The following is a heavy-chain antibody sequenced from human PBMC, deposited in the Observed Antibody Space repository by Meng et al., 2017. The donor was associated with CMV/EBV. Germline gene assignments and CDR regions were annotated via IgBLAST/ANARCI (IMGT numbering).Heavy chain of an antibody. V-gene: IGHV1-69*05. CDR1: GGTFSSYA. J-gene: IGHJ6*02. CDR2: IIPIFGTA. D-gene: IGHD2-2*01. CDR3: ARPVTIGYCSSTSCYYPYGMDV. Sequence: SVKVSCKASGGTFSSYAISWVRQAPGQGLEWMGGIIPIFGTANYAQKFQGRVTITTDESTSTAYMELSSLRSEDTAVYYCARPVTIGYCSSTSCYYPYGMDVWGQGTTVTVSS.